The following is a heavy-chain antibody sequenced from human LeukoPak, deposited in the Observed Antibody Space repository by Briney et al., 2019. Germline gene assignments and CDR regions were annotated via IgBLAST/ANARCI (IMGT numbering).Heavy chain of an antibody. V-gene: IGHV1-18*01. CDR2: ISAYNGNT. J-gene: IGHJ4*02. CDR3: ARARSVRGVIIGNFDY. CDR1: GYTFTSYG. Sequence: ASVKVSCKASGYTFTSYGISWVRQAPGQGLEWMGWISAYNGNTNYAQKLQGRVTMTTDTSTSTAYMELRSLRSDDTAVYYCARARSVRGVIIGNFDYWGQGTLVTVSS. D-gene: IGHD3-10*01.